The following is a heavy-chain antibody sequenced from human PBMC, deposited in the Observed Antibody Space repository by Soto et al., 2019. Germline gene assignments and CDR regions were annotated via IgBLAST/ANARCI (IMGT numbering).Heavy chain of an antibody. V-gene: IGHV4-31*03. CDR2: IYYSGST. D-gene: IGHD5-12*01. CDR1: GGSVSSGAYY. J-gene: IGHJ3*02. CDR3: ARARLRAVYAFDI. Sequence: QVQLQESDAGLVKASQTLSLTCTVSGGSVSSGAYYWTWIRQRPGKGLEWIGYIYYSGSTYYSPHLKSRLSISLDTSKNQFSLRLSSVTAADTAMYYCARARLRAVYAFDIWGQGTMVTVSS.